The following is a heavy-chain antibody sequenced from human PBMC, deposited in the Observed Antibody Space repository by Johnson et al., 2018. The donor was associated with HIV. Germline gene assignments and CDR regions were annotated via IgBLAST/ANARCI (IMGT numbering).Heavy chain of an antibody. CDR1: GFIFSGYA. J-gene: IGHJ3*02. V-gene: IGHV3-15*01. D-gene: IGHD3-22*01. CDR3: TTDLGYYDSSGDAFDI. CDR2: IKSKTDGGTT. Sequence: VQLVESGGGVVQPGRSLRLSCAASGFIFSGYAMHWVRQAPGKGLEWVGRIKSKTDGGTTDYAAPVKGRVTISRDDSKNTLYLQMNSLKTEDTAVYYCTTDLGYYDSSGDAFDIWGQGTMVTVSS.